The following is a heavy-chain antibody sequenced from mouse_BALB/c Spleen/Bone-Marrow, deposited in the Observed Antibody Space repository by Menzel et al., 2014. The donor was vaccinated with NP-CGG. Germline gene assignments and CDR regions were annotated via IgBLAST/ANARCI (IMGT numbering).Heavy chain of an antibody. D-gene: IGHD3-3*01. V-gene: IGHV4-1*02. CDR2: INPDSSTI. Sequence: EVKLLESGGGLVQPGGSLKLSCAASGFAFSRYSMSWVRQAPGKGLEWIGDINPDSSTINYTPSLKDKFIISRDNAKNTLYLQMSKVRSEDTALYYCARGTSNWFAYWGQGTLVTVSA. CDR3: ARGTSNWFAY. CDR1: GFAFSRYS. J-gene: IGHJ3*01.